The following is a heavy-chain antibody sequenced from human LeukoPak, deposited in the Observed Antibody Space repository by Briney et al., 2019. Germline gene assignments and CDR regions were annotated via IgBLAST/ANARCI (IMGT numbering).Heavy chain of an antibody. D-gene: IGHD3-22*01. CDR3: AKRDYYDTSGYAPLFDK. J-gene: IGHJ4*02. V-gene: IGHV3-23*01. Sequence: PGGSLRLSCAASGFPFSGYAMSWVRLAPGKGLQWVSGMSADAGRIYYADSVRGRFTISRDNSRHTLYLQMNRLRGEDTAVYYCAKRDYYDTSGYAPLFDKWGQGTLVIVST. CDR1: GFPFSGYA. CDR2: MSADAGRI.